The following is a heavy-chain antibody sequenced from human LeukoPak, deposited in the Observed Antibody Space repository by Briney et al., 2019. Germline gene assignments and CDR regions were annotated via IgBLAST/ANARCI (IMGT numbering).Heavy chain of an antibody. D-gene: IGHD2-21*01. V-gene: IGHV3-64*01. CDR1: GFTFSSYA. Sequence: PGGSLRLSCAASGFTFSSYAMHWVRQAPGTGLEYVSAISSNGDSTYYANSVKGRFTISRDNSKNTLYLQMGSLRAEDMAVYYCARGAKGDLYDYWGQGTLVTVSS. CDR3: ARGAKGDLYDY. CDR2: ISSNGDST. J-gene: IGHJ4*02.